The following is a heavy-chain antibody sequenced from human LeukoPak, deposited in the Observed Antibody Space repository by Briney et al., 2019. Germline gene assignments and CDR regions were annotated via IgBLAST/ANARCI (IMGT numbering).Heavy chain of an antibody. D-gene: IGHD3-22*01. CDR3: ARGGYYDSSAPFDY. V-gene: IGHV4-4*07. Sequence: ETLSLTCTVSGGSISSYYWSWIRQPAGKGLEWIGRIYTSGSTSYNPSLKSRVTMSVDTSKNQFSLKLSSVTAADTAVYYCARGGYYDSSAPFDYWGQGTLVTVSS. CDR1: GGSISSYY. CDR2: IYTSGST. J-gene: IGHJ4*02.